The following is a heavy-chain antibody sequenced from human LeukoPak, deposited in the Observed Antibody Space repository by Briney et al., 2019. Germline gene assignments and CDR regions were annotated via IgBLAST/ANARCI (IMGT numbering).Heavy chain of an antibody. CDR2: INPNSGGT. Sequence: ASVKVSCKASGYIFTGYYMHWVRQAPGQELGWMGRINPNSGGTNYAQKFQGRVTMTRDTSISTAYTELSSLRSEDTATYYCARADWEWSHIIDYWGQGTLVTVSS. D-gene: IGHD3-3*01. J-gene: IGHJ4*02. CDR1: GYIFTGYY. CDR3: ARADWEWSHIIDY. V-gene: IGHV1/OR15-1*01.